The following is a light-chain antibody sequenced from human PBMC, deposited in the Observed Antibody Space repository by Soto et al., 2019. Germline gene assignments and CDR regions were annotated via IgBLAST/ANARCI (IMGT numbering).Light chain of an antibody. Sequence: EIVLTQSPGTLSLSPGERATLSCRASQSVSSSYLAWHQQKPGQAPRLLIYGASSRATGIPDRFSGSGSGTDFTLTISRLEPEDFAVCYCQQYGSSPRTFGPGTKVDIK. CDR1: QSVSSSY. CDR3: QQYGSSPRT. CDR2: GAS. J-gene: IGKJ3*01. V-gene: IGKV3-20*01.